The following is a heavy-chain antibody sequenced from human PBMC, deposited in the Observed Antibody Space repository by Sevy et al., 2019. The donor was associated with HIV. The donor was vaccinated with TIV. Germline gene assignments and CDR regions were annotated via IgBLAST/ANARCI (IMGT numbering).Heavy chain of an antibody. V-gene: IGHV3-48*02. Sequence: GGSLRLSCAASGFTFSHHNMNWVRQAPGKGLEWISYISKSGSTTYFADSVRGRFTISRDNAKNSLFLEMQSLTKKEKGVYTKYRGDCGGGSFTIPRENAKNSLFLEMHSLTDEDTAVYYCAREENRELGTIPLDSWGRGIQVTVSS. D-gene: IGHD3-10*01. CDR2: ISKSGSTT. CDR1: GFTFSHHN. J-gene: IGHJ4*02. CDR3: YRGDCGGGSFTIPRENAKNSLFLEMHSLTDEDTAVYYCAREENRELGTIPLDS.